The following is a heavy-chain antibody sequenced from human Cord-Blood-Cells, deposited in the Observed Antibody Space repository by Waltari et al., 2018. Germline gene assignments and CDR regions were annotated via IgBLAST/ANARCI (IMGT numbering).Heavy chain of an antibody. D-gene: IGHD3-3*01. V-gene: IGHV1-24*01. CDR1: GYTLTAFT. Sequence: QVQLVQSGAEVKKPGASVKVSCKVSGYTLTAFTMHWVRQAPGKGLEWMGGFYPEEGETIYAQTFQGRVTMTEDTSTDTAYMELSSLRSEDTAVYYCATDRSFGVVTNWFDPWGQGTLVTVSS. CDR3: ATDRSFGVVTNWFDP. J-gene: IGHJ5*02. CDR2: FYPEEGET.